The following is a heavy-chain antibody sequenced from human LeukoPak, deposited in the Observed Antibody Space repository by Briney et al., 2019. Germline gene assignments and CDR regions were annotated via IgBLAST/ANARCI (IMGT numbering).Heavy chain of an antibody. Sequence: GGSRRLSCAAAGFTFSSYGMHWVRQAAGKVLEWVAVIWYDGSNKYYADSVKGRFSISRGNSKNTLYLQMNSLRAEDTAVYYCARDGVAAAGTFLDYWGQGTLVTVSS. D-gene: IGHD6-13*01. CDR2: IWYDGSNK. J-gene: IGHJ4*02. CDR1: GFTFSSYG. CDR3: ARDGVAAAGTFLDY. V-gene: IGHV3-33*01.